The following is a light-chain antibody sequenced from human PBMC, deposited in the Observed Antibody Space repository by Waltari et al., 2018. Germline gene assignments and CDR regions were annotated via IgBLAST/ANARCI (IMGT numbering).Light chain of an antibody. CDR2: DVS. Sequence: QSALTQPAPVSGSPGQSLTLSCTGTHDAIVSSHYVPWYQLHPGQAPKLIIYDVSKRPSGVSDRFSGSKSANTASLTISDLQAEDDNDYYCSSYTTGRNVVIFGGGTKLTVL. CDR3: SSYTTGRNVVI. CDR1: HDAIVSSHY. V-gene: IGLV2-14*03. J-gene: IGLJ2*01.